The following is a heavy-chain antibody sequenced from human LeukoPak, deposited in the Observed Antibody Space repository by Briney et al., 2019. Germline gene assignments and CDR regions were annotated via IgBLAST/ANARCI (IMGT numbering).Heavy chain of an antibody. CDR1: GFTCSYCW. CDR3: AALDTATTTAGY. CDR2: MKNDGSEE. J-gene: IGHJ4*02. D-gene: IGHD5-18*01. Sequence: PGGSLRLSCAASGFTCSYCWMGWVRQAPGKGLEWVACMKNDGSEEYYVDSVKGRFTISRDNARNSLFLQMNSLRAKDTAVYYCAALDTATTTAGYWGQGTLVTVSS. V-gene: IGHV3-7*01.